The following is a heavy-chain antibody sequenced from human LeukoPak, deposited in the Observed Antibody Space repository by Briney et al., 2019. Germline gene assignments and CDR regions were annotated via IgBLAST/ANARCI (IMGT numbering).Heavy chain of an antibody. Sequence: GGSLRLSCAASEFTFSSYAMHWVRQAPGKGLEWVAVISYDGSNKYYADSVKGRFTISRDNSKNTLYLQMNSLRAEDTAVYYCARDRTSGRYRGGFDYWGQGTLVTVSS. D-gene: IGHD6-19*01. J-gene: IGHJ4*02. CDR1: EFTFSSYA. CDR2: ISYDGSNK. V-gene: IGHV3-30-3*01. CDR3: ARDRTSGRYRGGFDY.